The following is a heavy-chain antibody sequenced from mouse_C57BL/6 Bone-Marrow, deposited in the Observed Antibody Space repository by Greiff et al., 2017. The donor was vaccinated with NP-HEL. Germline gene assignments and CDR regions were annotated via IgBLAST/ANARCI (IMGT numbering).Heavy chain of an antibody. D-gene: IGHD2-4*01. V-gene: IGHV6-3*01. Sequence: EVKVEESGGGLVQPGGSMKLSCVASGFTFSNYWMNWVRQSPEKGLEWVAQIRLKSDNYATHYAESVKGRFTISRDDSKSSVYLQMNNLRAEDTGIYYCTGGITTGVPFAYWGQGTLVTVSA. J-gene: IGHJ3*01. CDR3: TGGITTGVPFAY. CDR2: IRLKSDNYAT. CDR1: GFTFSNYW.